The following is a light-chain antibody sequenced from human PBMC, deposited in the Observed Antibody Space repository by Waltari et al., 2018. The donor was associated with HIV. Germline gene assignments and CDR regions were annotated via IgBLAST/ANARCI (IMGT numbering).Light chain of an antibody. CDR2: DYS. CDR3: QLWDTSSDHPAF. J-gene: IGLJ2*01. V-gene: IGLV3-21*02. CDR1: NLEYKG. Sequence: SYVLTQPPSVSVAPGQTANISCWGQNLEYKGVQWSQQKPGQAPVLVIYDYSDRPTGIPERFSGSNSGNTATLTVSMVEAGDEADYYCQLWDTSSDHPAFFGGGTKLTVV.